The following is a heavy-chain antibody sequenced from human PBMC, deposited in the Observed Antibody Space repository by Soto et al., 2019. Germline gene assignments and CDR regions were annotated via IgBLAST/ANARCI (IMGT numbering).Heavy chain of an antibody. J-gene: IGHJ6*02. CDR2: IYYSGST. CDR1: GGSISSGGYY. V-gene: IGHV4-31*03. Sequence: SETLSLTCTVSGGSISSGGYYWSWIRQHPGKGLEWIGYIYYSGSTYYNPSLKSRVTISVDTSKNQFSLKLSSVTAADTAVYYCARKCPTMVDYYYGMDVWGQGTTVTVSS. D-gene: IGHD3-10*01. CDR3: ARKCPTMVDYYYGMDV.